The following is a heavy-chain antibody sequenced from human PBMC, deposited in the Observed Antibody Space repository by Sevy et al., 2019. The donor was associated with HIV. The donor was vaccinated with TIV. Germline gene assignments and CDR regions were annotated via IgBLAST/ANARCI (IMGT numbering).Heavy chain of an antibody. CDR3: AGHSVRITIFGVVEATSGWFDP. D-gene: IGHD3-3*01. V-gene: IGHV4-39*01. Sequence: SETLSLTCTVSGGSISSSSYYWGWIRQPPGKGLEWIGSIYYSGSTYYNPSLKSRVTISVDTSKNQFSLKLGSVTAADTAVYYCAGHSVRITIFGVVEATSGWFDPWGQGTLVTVSS. CDR2: IYYSGST. J-gene: IGHJ5*02. CDR1: GGSISSSSYY.